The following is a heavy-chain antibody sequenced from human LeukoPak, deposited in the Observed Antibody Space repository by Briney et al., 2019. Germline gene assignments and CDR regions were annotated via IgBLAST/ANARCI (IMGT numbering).Heavy chain of an antibody. CDR2: ISTSSSYI. D-gene: IGHD6-19*01. V-gene: IGHV3-21*01. CDR1: GFTFGDYA. Sequence: PGGSLRLSCTASGFTFGDYAMSWVRQAPGKGLEWVSSISTSSSYIHYADSVKGRFTISRDNSKNSLYLQMNSLRAEDTAVYYCAREGGWYLDYWGQGTLVTVSS. J-gene: IGHJ4*02. CDR3: AREGGWYLDY.